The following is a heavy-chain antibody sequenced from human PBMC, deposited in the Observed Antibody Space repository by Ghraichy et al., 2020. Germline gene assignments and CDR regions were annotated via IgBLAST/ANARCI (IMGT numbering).Heavy chain of an antibody. CDR1: GGSIISYY. J-gene: IGHJ4*02. D-gene: IGHD6-6*01. V-gene: IGHV4-59*01. CDR3: ARGLRSSSSQGTTLDY. CDR2: IYHTGST. Sequence: GSLRLSCSVSGGSIISYYWSWVRQPPGRGLEWIGYIYHTGSTNCNPSLKSRVTMSLDTSENQVSLKLSSVTAADTAVYYCARGLRSSSSQGTTLDYWGQGTLVTVSS.